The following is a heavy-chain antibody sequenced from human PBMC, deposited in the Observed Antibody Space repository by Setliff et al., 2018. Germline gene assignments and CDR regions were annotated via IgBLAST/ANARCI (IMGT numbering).Heavy chain of an antibody. J-gene: IGHJ4*02. D-gene: IGHD3-16*02. Sequence: ASVKVSCKPSGYTFTSNDINWVRQATGQGLEWMGWMNPNSGNTGYAQKFQGRVTMTRNTSISTVYMELNSLRSEDTAVYYVWGSYRFFHYFDYWGQGTLVTVSS. CDR3: WGSYRFFHYFDY. CDR1: GYTFTSND. V-gene: IGHV1-8*02. CDR2: MNPNSGNT.